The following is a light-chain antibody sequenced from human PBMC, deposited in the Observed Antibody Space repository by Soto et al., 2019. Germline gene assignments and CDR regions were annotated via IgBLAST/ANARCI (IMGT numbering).Light chain of an antibody. Sequence: QSVLTQPPSAXXSXXXXXXXSCTGTSSDVGGYNYVSWYQQHPGKAPKLMIYEVSKRPSGVPDRFSGSKSGNTASLTVSGLQAEDEADYFCSSYAGSNNLGVFGTGTKLTVL. CDR2: EVS. CDR1: SSDVGGYNY. V-gene: IGLV2-8*01. J-gene: IGLJ1*01. CDR3: SSYAGSNNLGV.